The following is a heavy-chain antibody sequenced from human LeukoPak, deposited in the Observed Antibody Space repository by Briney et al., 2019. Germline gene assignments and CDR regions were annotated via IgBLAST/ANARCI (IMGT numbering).Heavy chain of an antibody. J-gene: IGHJ4*02. CDR3: ARVADYYFDY. V-gene: IGHV4-59*01. D-gene: IGHD2-21*02. CDR1: GGSISSYF. Sequence: PSETLSLTCTVSGGSISSYFWSWIRQPPGKGLEWIGYIYYSGSTNYNPSLKSRVTISVDTSKNQFSLKLSSVTAADTAAYYCARVADYYFDYWGQGTLVTVSS. CDR2: IYYSGST.